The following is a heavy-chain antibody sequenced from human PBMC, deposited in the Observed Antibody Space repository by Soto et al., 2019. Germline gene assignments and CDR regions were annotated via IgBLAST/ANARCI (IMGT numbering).Heavy chain of an antibody. V-gene: IGHV4-59*12. J-gene: IGHJ4*02. CDR2: IYYSGST. CDR3: ARSPMGLLFRYYFDY. D-gene: IGHD2-21*02. CDR1: GGSISSYY. Sequence: XXTLSLPFTVSGGSISSYYWRWIPQPPGKGLEWIGYIYYSGSTNYNPSLKSRVTISVDTSKNQFSLKLSSVTAPDTAVYYCARSPMGLLFRYYFDYWGQGTLVTVSS.